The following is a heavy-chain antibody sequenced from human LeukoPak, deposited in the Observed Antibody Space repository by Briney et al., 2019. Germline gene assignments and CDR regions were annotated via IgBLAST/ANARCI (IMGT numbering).Heavy chain of an antibody. D-gene: IGHD6-19*01. Sequence: SETLSLTCTVSGGSISTYYWSWIRQSPGKGLEWIADISASGGTNYNPSLESRVTVSIDSSKNQFSLKLSSVTAADTVVFYCARSPHNSAWYEKWFDPWGQGTLVTVSS. CDR2: ISASGGT. J-gene: IGHJ5*02. V-gene: IGHV4-4*08. CDR3: ARSPHNSAWYEKWFDP. CDR1: GGSISTYY.